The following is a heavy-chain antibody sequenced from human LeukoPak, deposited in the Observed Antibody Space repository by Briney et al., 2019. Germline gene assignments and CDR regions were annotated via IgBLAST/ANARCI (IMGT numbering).Heavy chain of an antibody. CDR2: IKSKTDGGTT. J-gene: IGHJ5*02. D-gene: IGHD4-11*01. V-gene: IGHV3-15*01. Sequence: GGSLRLSCSASGFTLRDAWMNWVRQAPGKGLEWVARIKSKTDGGTTDYAAPVKGRFTISRDDSKNTLYMQMDNLRTEDTAVYYCYKDSGPRNYVGFDRWGQGTLVAVSS. CDR3: YKDSGPRNYVGFDR. CDR1: GFTLRDAW.